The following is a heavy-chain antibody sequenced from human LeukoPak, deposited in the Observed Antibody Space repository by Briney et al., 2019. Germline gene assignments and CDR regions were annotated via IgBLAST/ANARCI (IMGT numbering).Heavy chain of an antibody. CDR2: VNPSGDST. CDR3: ARVRDGYNDAYDI. J-gene: IGHJ3*02. D-gene: IGHD5-24*01. V-gene: IGHV1-46*01. Sequence: GASVKVSCKASGYTFSNYNIHWVRQAPGQGLEWMGIVNPSGDSTNYAQNFQGRVTMTGDTSTSTVYMELSSLRSEDTAVYYCARVRDGYNDAYDIWGQGTVVTVPS. CDR1: GYTFSNYN.